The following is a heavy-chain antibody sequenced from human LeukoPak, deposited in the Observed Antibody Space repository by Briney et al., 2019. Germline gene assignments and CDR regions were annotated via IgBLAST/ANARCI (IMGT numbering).Heavy chain of an antibody. CDR3: ATLWFGELPDY. CDR1: GFTFSSYG. V-gene: IGHV3-30*03. CDR2: ISYDGSNK. Sequence: GGSLRLSCAASGFTFSSYGMHWVRQAPGKGLEWMAVISYDGSNKYYSDSVKGRFTISRDNSKNTLYPQMNSLRAEDTAVYYCATLWFGELPDYWGQGTLVTVSS. D-gene: IGHD3-10*01. J-gene: IGHJ4*02.